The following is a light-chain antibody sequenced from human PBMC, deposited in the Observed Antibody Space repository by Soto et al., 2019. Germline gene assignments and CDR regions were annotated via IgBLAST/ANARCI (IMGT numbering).Light chain of an antibody. CDR3: QQYGSSPPRIP. Sequence: EIVLTQSPGTLSLSPGERATLSCRASQRCCSNYLAWYYQKPGQAPGILIFGASGWATGIPDRFSGSGSGTGFALTISRLEPEDVAVYYCQQYGSSPPRIPFGQGTRLEIK. CDR2: GAS. V-gene: IGKV3-20*01. CDR1: QRCCSNY. J-gene: IGKJ5*01.